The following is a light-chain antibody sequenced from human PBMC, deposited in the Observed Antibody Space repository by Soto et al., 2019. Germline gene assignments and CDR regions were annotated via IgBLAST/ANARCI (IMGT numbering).Light chain of an antibody. CDR1: QSVSSY. V-gene: IGKV3-11*01. Sequence: EIVLTQSPATLSLSPGERATLSCRASQSVSSYLAWYQQKPGQAPRLLIYDASNRATGIPARFSGSGSGTDFTLTISSLEPEDFAVYYCQQRSNWHPLWTFGQGTKVEIK. J-gene: IGKJ1*01. CDR2: DAS. CDR3: QQRSNWHPLWT.